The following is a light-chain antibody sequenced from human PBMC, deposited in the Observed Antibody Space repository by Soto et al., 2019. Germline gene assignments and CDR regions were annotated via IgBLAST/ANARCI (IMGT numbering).Light chain of an antibody. V-gene: IGLV2-23*02. CDR2: EVS. CDR1: RSVVGSYNL. J-gene: IGLJ1*01. Sequence: TQSTFAPIPPASSNTISCTGTRSVVGSYNLVSWYQQHPGKAPKLMIYEVSKRPSGVSNRFSGSKSGNTASLTISGLQAEDEADYYCCSYAGSSTYVFGTGTKVTVL. CDR3: CSYAGSSTYV.